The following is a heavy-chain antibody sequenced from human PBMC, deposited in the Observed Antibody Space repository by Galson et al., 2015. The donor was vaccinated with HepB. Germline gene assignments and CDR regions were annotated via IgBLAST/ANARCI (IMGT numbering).Heavy chain of an antibody. D-gene: IGHD2-2*01. V-gene: IGHV1-69*13. J-gene: IGHJ6*03. CDR2: IIPIFGTA. Sequence: SVKVSCKASGGTFSSYAISWVRQAPGQGLEWMGGIIPIFGTANYAQRFQGRVTITADESTSTAYMELSSLRSEDTAVYYCARTRVGSVPAAQYYYYYMDVWGKGTTFTVSS. CDR1: GGTFSSYA. CDR3: ARTRVGSVPAAQYYYYYMDV.